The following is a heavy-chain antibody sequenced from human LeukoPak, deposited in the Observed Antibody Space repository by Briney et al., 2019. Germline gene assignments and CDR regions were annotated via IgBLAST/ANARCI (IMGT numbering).Heavy chain of an antibody. J-gene: IGHJ3*02. D-gene: IGHD2-2*02. CDR1: GFTFSSYG. Sequence: PGGSLRLSCAASGFTFSSYGMHWVRQAPGKGLEWVAFIRYDGSNKYYADSVKGRFTISRDNSKNTLYLQMNSLRAEDTAVYYCEKRLVPAAIQPGAFDIWGQGTMVTVSS. V-gene: IGHV3-30*02. CDR2: IRYDGSNK. CDR3: EKRLVPAAIQPGAFDI.